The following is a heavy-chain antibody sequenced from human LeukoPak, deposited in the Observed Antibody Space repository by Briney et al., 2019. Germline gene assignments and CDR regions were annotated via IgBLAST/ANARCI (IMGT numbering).Heavy chain of an antibody. J-gene: IGHJ6*02. D-gene: IGHD6-13*01. V-gene: IGHV4-34*01. CDR1: GGSFSVYY. CDR2: INHSGST. CDR3: ARVGSSWYGGYYYGMDV. Sequence: SETLSLTCAVYGGSFSVYYWSWLRQPPGKGLECIGEINHSGSTNYNPSFKGRATISVGTPKNQFSLKLSSVTAADTAVYYCARVGSSWYGGYYYGMDVWGQGTTVTVSS.